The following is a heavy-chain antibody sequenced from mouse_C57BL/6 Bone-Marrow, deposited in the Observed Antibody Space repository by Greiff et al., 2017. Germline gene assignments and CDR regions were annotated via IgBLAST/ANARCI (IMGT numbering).Heavy chain of an antibody. V-gene: IGHV5-15*01. J-gene: IGHJ3*01. CDR1: GFTFSDYG. D-gene: IGHD1-1*01. Sequence: DVMLVESGGGLVQPGGSLKLSCAASGFTFSDYGMAWVRQAPRKGPEWVAFISNLAYSIYYADTVTGRFTISRENAKNTLYLEMSSLRSEDTAMYYCARHRYYGSSSWFAYWGQGTLVTVSA. CDR3: ARHRYYGSSSWFAY. CDR2: ISNLAYSI.